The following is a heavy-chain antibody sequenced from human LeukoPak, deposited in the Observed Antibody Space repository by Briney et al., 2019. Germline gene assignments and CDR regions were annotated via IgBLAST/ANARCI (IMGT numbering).Heavy chain of an antibody. CDR2: ITSSSSYT. CDR1: GITFSNYN. Sequence: PGGSLRLSCAAPGITFSNYNMNWVCQAPGKGLEWISSITSSSSYTFYADSEKGRFTISRDNAKNSLYLQMNSLRAEDTAVYYCARGTYYYGSGSYLWGQGTLVTVSS. V-gene: IGHV3-21*01. D-gene: IGHD3-10*01. CDR3: ARGTYYYGSGSYL. J-gene: IGHJ4*02.